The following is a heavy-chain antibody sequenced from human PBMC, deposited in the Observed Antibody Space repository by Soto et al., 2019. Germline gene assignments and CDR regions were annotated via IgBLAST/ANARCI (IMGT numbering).Heavy chain of an antibody. CDR3: ARFPSGGSTVTTFFDY. CDR2: ISYDGSNK. J-gene: IGHJ4*02. D-gene: IGHD4-17*01. Sequence: QVQLMESGGGVVQPGRSLRLSCAASGFTFSSYAMHWVRQAPGKGLEWVAVISYDGSNKYYADSVKGRFTISRDNSKNTLYLQMNSLRAEDTAVYYCARFPSGGSTVTTFFDYWGQGTLVTVSS. V-gene: IGHV3-30-3*01. CDR1: GFTFSSYA.